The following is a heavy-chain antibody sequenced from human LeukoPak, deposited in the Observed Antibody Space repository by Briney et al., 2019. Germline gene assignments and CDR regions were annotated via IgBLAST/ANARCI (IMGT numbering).Heavy chain of an antibody. D-gene: IGHD5-24*01. Sequence: SETLSLTCAVYGGSFSGYYWSWIRQPPGKGLEWIGEINHSGSTYYNPSLKGRVTISVDTSKNQFSLKLSSVTAADTAVYYCASSVATTRTDTDAFDIWGQGTMVTVSS. CDR2: INHSGST. J-gene: IGHJ3*02. CDR3: ASSVATTRTDTDAFDI. CDR1: GGSFSGYY. V-gene: IGHV4-34*01.